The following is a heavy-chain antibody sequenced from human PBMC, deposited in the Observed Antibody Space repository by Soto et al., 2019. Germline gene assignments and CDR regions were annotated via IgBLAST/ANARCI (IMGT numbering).Heavy chain of an antibody. V-gene: IGHV3-74*01. CDR3: ATLNSFGSDF. CDR1: GFTFSSYW. D-gene: IGHD3-3*01. CDR2: ITSDGSTT. Sequence: EVQLVESGGGLVQPGGSLRLSCAASGFTFSSYWMHWVRQAPGKRLVWVSRITSDGSTTNYADSVKGRFTISRDNAKNTVFLQMNSLRAEDTAVYYCATLNSFGSDFWGQGTLVTVSS. J-gene: IGHJ4*02.